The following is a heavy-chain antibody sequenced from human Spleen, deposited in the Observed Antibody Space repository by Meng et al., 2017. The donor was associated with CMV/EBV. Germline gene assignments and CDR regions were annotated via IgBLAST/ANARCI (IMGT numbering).Heavy chain of an antibody. CDR3: VRGGGTLDY. D-gene: IGHD3-16*01. CDR1: GFTFNSYG. V-gene: IGHV3-33*01. Sequence: GGSLRLSCAASGFTFNSYGMHWVRQAPGKGLEWVAVIWYDGGNKYYADSVKGRFTISRDNAKNSLYLQMNSLRADDTALYYCVRGGGTLDYWGQGTLVTVSS. CDR2: IWYDGGNK. J-gene: IGHJ4*02.